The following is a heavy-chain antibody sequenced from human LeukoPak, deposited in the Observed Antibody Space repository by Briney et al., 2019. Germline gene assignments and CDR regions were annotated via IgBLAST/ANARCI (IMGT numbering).Heavy chain of an antibody. CDR3: ARDACDSGCLDY. V-gene: IGHV3-13*01. CDR1: GFTFSSYD. D-gene: IGHD6-19*01. CDR2: IGTAGDT. Sequence: GGSLRLSCAASGFTFSSYDMHWVRQATGKGLEWVSAIGTAGDTYYPGSVKGRFTISRENAKNSLYLQMNSLRAGDTAVYYCARDACDSGCLDYWGQGTLVTVSS. J-gene: IGHJ4*02.